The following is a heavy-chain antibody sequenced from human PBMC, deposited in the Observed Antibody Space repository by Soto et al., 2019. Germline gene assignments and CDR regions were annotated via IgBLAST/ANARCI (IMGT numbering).Heavy chain of an antibody. CDR1: GGSISSGGYY. CDR3: ARGSYGDKFDY. CDR2: IYYSGST. D-gene: IGHD5-18*01. J-gene: IGHJ4*02. Sequence: PSETLSLTCTVSGGSISSGGYYWSWIRQHPGKGLEWIGYIYYSGSTYYNPSLKSRVTISVDTSKNQFSLKLSSVTAADTAVYYCARGSYGDKFDYWGQGTLVTVSS. V-gene: IGHV4-31*03.